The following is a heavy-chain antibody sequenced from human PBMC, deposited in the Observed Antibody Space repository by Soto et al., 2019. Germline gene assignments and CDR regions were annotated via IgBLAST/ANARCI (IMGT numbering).Heavy chain of an antibody. J-gene: IGHJ5*02. V-gene: IGHV3-23*01. Sequence: EVQLLESGGGLVQPGGSLRLSCAASGFTFSSYAMSWVRQAPGKGLEWVSAISGSGGSTYYADSVKGRFTISRDNSKNTLYLQMNSLRAEDTAVYYCAKDGGLGYGISTSCYVDPWGQGTLVTVSS. D-gene: IGHD2-2*01. CDR2: ISGSGGST. CDR3: AKDGGLGYGISTSCYVDP. CDR1: GFTFSSYA.